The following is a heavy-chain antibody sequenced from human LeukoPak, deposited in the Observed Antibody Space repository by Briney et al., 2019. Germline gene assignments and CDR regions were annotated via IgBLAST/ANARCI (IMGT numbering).Heavy chain of an antibody. CDR3: AKAYYFDSSAFYRPRTPFDY. CDR2: ISGSGGST. J-gene: IGHJ4*02. V-gene: IGHV3-23*01. D-gene: IGHD3-22*01. CDR1: GFIFSNYA. Sequence: GGSLRLSCAASGFIFSNYAMRWVRQAPGKGLEWVSAISGSGGSTYYADSVKGRFTISRDNSKNTLYLQMNSLRAEDTAIYYCAKAYYFDSSAFYRPRTPFDYWSQGTLVTVSS.